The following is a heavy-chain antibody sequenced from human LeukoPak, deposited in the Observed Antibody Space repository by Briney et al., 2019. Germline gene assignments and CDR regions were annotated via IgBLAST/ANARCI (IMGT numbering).Heavy chain of an antibody. V-gene: IGHV5-51*01. D-gene: IGHD3-10*02. CDR3: ARQYDRGIMDYFDY. CDR1: GYSFTTYW. Sequence: GESLKISCRGSGYSFTTYWIGWVRQMPGKGLEWMVIIYPGDSDARYSPPFQGQVTISADKSINTAYLQWSSLKASDTAMYYCARQYDRGIMDYFDYWGQGTPVTVSS. CDR2: IYPGDSDA. J-gene: IGHJ4*02.